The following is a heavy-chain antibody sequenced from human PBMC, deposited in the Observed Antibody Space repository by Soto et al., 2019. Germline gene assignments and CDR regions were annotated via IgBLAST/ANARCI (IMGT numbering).Heavy chain of an antibody. CDR1: GGCISSYY. J-gene: IGHJ5*02. CDR3: ARDHSGSYYGWFDP. V-gene: IGHV4-4*07. Sequence: SETLALTCTVSGGCISSYYWSLIRQPAGKGLEWIGRIYTSGSTNYNPSLKSRVTMSVDTSKNQFSLKLSSVTAADTAVYYCARDHSGSYYGWFDPWGQATLVTLSS. CDR2: IYTSGST. D-gene: IGHD1-26*01.